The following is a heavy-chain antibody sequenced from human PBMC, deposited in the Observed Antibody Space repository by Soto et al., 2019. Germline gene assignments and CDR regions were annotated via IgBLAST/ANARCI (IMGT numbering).Heavy chain of an antibody. CDR1: GYTFTSYY. Sequence: QVQLVQSGAEVKKPGASVKVSCKASGYTFTSYYMHWVRQAPGQGLEWMGIINPSGGSTSYAQKFRGRVTMTRDRYTRTVYMELSSLRSEDTAVYYCARDHRQKYYYGSGSYSPSPLYGMDVWGQGTTVTVSS. J-gene: IGHJ6*02. CDR3: ARDHRQKYYYGSGSYSPSPLYGMDV. V-gene: IGHV1-46*01. D-gene: IGHD3-10*01. CDR2: INPSGGST.